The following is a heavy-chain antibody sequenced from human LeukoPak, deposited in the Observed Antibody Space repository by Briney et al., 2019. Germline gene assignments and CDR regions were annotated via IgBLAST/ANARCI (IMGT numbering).Heavy chain of an antibody. V-gene: IGHV5-51*01. Sequence: GESLKISCKGSAYRFTSYWIGWVRQMPGKGLEWMGIIYPGDSDIRYSPSFQGQVTISADKSISTAYLQWSSQKASDTATYYCARHMSSVVGIDYWGQGTLVTVSS. CDR1: AYRFTSYW. CDR3: ARHMSSVVGIDY. D-gene: IGHD2-15*01. J-gene: IGHJ4*02. CDR2: IYPGDSDI.